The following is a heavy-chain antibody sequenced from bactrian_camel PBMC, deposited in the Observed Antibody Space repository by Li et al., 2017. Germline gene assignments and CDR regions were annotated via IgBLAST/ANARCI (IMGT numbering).Heavy chain of an antibody. CDR2: ISFGSAST. CDR1: AAMYT. D-gene: IGHD1*01. J-gene: IGHJ4*01. CDR3: AADFPGAGPQRSVAKFGGQPIAFNY. V-gene: IGHV3S53*01. Sequence: HVQLVESGGGSVQVGGSLRLSCVASAAMYTMAWFRQAPGKEREGVASISFGSASTYYSDSVKGRFAISRDSAKNTVYLQMNALKPEDTAMYYCAADFPGAGPQRSVAKFGGQPIAFNYYGQGTQVTVS.